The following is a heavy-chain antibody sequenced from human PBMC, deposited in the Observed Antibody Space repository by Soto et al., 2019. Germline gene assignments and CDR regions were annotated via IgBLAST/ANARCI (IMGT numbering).Heavy chain of an antibody. D-gene: IGHD6-13*01. V-gene: IGHV1-69*01. CDR1: GGTFSSYA. Sequence: QVQLVQSGAEVKKPGSSVKVSCKASGGTFSSYAISWVRQAPGQGLEWMGGIIPIFGTANYAQKFQGRVTITADESTSTAYMELSSLRAEDTAVYYCARDPSSSWYGGYYYGMDVWGQGTTVTVSS. CDR3: ARDPSSSWYGGYYYGMDV. J-gene: IGHJ6*02. CDR2: IIPIFGTA.